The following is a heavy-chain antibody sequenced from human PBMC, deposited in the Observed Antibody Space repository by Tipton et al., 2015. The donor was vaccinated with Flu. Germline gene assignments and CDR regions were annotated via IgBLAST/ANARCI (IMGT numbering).Heavy chain of an antibody. CDR1: GFIVSSDY. CDR3: AKRFCSSSTYYIPDALIT. D-gene: IGHD2-2*01. V-gene: IGHV3-53*01. Sequence: SLRLSCAASGFIVSSDYMSWVRQAPGKGLEWVSVIYSSDSTSYADSVRGRFTNSRDNSKNTLYLQMNNLRVDDTAVYYCAKRFCSSSTYYIPDALITWGQGTMVTVSS. CDR2: IYSSDST. J-gene: IGHJ3*02.